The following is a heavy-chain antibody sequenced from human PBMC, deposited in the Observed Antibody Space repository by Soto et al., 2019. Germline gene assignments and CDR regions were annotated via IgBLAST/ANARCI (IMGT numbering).Heavy chain of an antibody. J-gene: IGHJ4*02. D-gene: IGHD1-7*01. CDR2: IDHSGYRT. CDR1: GFTFNNYA. CDR3: ARTAAVYNWNFPDTFDY. Sequence: EVQLLESGGGLLQPGGSLRLSCAASGFTFNNYAMTWVRQAPGKGLEWVSIIDHSGYRTYYADSVKGRFTISRDNSKNTLYLQMNGLRAEDTAVYYCARTAAVYNWNFPDTFDYWGQGTLVTVSS. V-gene: IGHV3-23*01.